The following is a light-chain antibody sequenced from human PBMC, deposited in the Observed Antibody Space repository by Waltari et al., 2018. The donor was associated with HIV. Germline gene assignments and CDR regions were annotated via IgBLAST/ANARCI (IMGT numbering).Light chain of an antibody. CDR3: YSAADNTWV. CDR1: VLAKTY. Sequence: SYELTQPSSVSVSPGQTARITFSGDVLAKTYARWFQQKPGQAHVLVIYKDTERPSGIPERFSGSSSGTTVTLTISGAQVEDEADYYCYSAADNTWVFGGGTKLTVL. J-gene: IGLJ3*02. V-gene: IGLV3-27*01. CDR2: KDT.